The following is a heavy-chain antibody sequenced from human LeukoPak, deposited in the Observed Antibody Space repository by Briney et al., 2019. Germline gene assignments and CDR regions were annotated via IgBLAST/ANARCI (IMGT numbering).Heavy chain of an antibody. CDR1: AYTFTSYY. J-gene: IGHJ4*02. Sequence: ASVNVSCKASAYTFTSYYMHWMRQAPGPGLERMGIINTSGGNTNYAQRVQGRGPITRDTSTSTVYMELSSLRSEDTAVYYCARFARWGSYGPNGAHFYYWGQGTRVTVSS. V-gene: IGHV1-46*01. CDR2: INTSGGNT. CDR3: ARFARWGSYGPNGAHFYY. D-gene: IGHD3-10*01.